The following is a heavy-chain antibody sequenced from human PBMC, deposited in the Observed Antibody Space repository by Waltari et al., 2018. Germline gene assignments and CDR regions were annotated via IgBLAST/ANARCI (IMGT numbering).Heavy chain of an antibody. Sequence: EVQLVESGGGKVQPGGSLRLSCAASGLTFSTYSMNWIRQAPGKGLEWISYISSSASTVYYADSVKGRFTISRDSARNSLFLQMNSLSAEDTAVYYCATCSGGSCYADHWGQGTLVTVSS. CDR2: ISSSASTV. CDR1: GLTFSTYS. V-gene: IGHV3-48*01. J-gene: IGHJ4*02. CDR3: ATCSGGSCYADH. D-gene: IGHD2-15*01.